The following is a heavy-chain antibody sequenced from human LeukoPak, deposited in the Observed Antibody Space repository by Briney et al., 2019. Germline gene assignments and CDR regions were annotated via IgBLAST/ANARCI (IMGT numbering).Heavy chain of an antibody. CDR1: GGSISSGDYY. CDR3: ARIAVAGHDAFDI. V-gene: IGHV4-30-4*08. J-gene: IGHJ3*02. D-gene: IGHD6-19*01. CDR2: IYYSGGT. Sequence: PSQTLSLTCTVSGGSISSGDYYWSWIRQPPGKGLEWIGYIYYSGGTYYNPSLKSRVTISVDTSKNQFSLKLSSVTAADTAVYYCARIAVAGHDAFDIWGQGTMVTVSS.